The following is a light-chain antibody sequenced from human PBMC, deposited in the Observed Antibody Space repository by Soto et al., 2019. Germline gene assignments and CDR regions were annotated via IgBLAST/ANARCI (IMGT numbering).Light chain of an antibody. CDR3: QQGYTSAIT. J-gene: IGKJ5*01. V-gene: IGKV1-39*01. CDR2: AAS. CDR1: QSIGKH. Sequence: DIQMTQSPSSLSASVGDRVTITCRASQSIGKHLNWYQQKPGKAPKFLIYAASNLQSGVPSRFSGSGSGTEFTLTVNSLQPEDFATYYCQQGYTSAITFGQGTRLEIK.